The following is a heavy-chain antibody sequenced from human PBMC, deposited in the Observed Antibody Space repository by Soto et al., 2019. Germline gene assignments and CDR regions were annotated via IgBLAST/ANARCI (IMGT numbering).Heavy chain of an antibody. Sequence: QVQLVQSGAEVRKPGASVTVSCRSSGDSFNDYYIHWVRQAPGQGFGWMGGINPNGGVKKYAQKVPGWLSMTRDTSIRTVYMQLSRLRSDDTAVYYCARESGAATATLDYYYFYMDVWGTGTTVTVSS. J-gene: IGHJ6*03. D-gene: IGHD6-25*01. CDR1: GDSFNDYY. CDR3: ARESGAATATLDYYYFYMDV. CDR2: INPNGGVK. V-gene: IGHV1-2*04.